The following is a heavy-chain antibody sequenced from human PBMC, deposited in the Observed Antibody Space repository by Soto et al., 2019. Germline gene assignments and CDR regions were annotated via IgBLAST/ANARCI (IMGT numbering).Heavy chain of an antibody. V-gene: IGHV3-21*01. J-gene: IGHJ3*02. D-gene: IGHD2-2*01. Sequence: GGSLRLSYAASGFTFSSNSMNWVRQAPGKGLEWVSSISSSSSYIYYADSVKGRFTISRDNAKNSLYLQMNSLRAEDTAVYYWARELYCSSATCYYAFDIWGQGTMVTVSS. CDR2: ISSSSSYI. CDR3: ARELYCSSATCYYAFDI. CDR1: GFTFSSNS.